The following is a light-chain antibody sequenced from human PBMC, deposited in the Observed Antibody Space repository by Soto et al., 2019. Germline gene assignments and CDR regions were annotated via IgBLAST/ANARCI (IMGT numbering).Light chain of an antibody. J-gene: IGKJ1*01. V-gene: IGKV3-15*01. CDR2: DAS. Sequence: RVMTQSPVTLSVSSGERVTLSCRASQAISNNLAWYQQKPGQAPRLLIFDASTRATGIPARFSGSGSGTEFTLTISGLQSDDFAVYFCQQYNNWPPWTFGHGTKVEIK. CDR1: QAISNN. CDR3: QQYNNWPPWT.